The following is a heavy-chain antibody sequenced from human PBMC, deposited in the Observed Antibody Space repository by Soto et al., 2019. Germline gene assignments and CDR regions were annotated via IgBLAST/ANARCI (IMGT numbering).Heavy chain of an antibody. J-gene: IGHJ6*03. CDR3: AREGSDFGVVLISYYYYYMDV. CDR1: GFTFSSYS. D-gene: IGHD3-3*01. CDR2: ISSSSSTI. V-gene: IGHV3-48*01. Sequence: EVQLVESGGGLVQPGGSLRLSCAASGFTFSSYSMNWVRQAPGKGLEWVSYISSSSSTIFYADSVKGRFTIPRDNAKYSLYRQMTSLRAEDTAVYYCAREGSDFGVVLISYYYYYMDVWGKGTTVTVSS.